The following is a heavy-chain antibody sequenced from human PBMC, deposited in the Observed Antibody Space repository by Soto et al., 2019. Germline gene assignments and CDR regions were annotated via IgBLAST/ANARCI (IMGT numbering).Heavy chain of an antibody. V-gene: IGHV3-30*18. J-gene: IGHJ4*02. CDR1: GFTFSSYG. D-gene: IGHD3-3*01. CDR2: ILYDGSNK. CDR3: AKRNYDFWGGYTTTYYFDY. Sequence: GGSLRLSCAASGFTFSSYGMHWVRQAPGKGLEWVAVILYDGSNKYYADSVKGRFTISRDNTKNTLNLQINSLRAEDMAVYYCAKRNYDFWGGYTTTYYFDYWGQGTLVTVSS.